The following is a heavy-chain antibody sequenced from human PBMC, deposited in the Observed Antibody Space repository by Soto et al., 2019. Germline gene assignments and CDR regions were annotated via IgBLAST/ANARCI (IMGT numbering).Heavy chain of an antibody. V-gene: IGHV3-23*01. Sequence: EVQLLESGGGLVQPGGSLRLSCAASGFTFSSYAMSWVRQAPGKGLEWVSAISGSGGSTYYADSVKGRFTISRDNSKNTLYLQMNSLRAEDTAVYYCAKGDYDFWSGYYTEPYGMDVWGQGTTVTVSS. D-gene: IGHD3-3*01. CDR2: ISGSGGST. CDR1: GFTFSSYA. J-gene: IGHJ6*02. CDR3: AKGDYDFWSGYYTEPYGMDV.